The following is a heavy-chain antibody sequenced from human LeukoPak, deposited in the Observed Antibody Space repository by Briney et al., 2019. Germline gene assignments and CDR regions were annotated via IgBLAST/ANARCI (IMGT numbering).Heavy chain of an antibody. CDR1: GFTFSSYS. Sequence: GGSLRLSCAASGFTFSSYSMNWVRQAPGKGLEWVSGISWNSGSIGYADSVKGRFTISRDNARNSLFLQMNSLRGEDTALYYCAKGGDTYFYDMDVWGKGTTVTISS. D-gene: IGHD2-21*01. J-gene: IGHJ6*03. V-gene: IGHV3-9*01. CDR3: AKGGDTYFYDMDV. CDR2: ISWNSGSI.